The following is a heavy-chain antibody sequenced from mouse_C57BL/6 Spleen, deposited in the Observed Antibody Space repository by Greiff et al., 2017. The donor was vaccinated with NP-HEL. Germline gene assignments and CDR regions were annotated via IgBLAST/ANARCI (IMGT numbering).Heavy chain of an antibody. CDR2: ISYDGSN. D-gene: IGHD2-3*01. Sequence: DVHLVESGPGLVKPSQSLSLTCSVTGYSITSGYYWNWIRQLPGNKLEWMGYISYDGSNNYNPSLKNRISITRDTSKNQFFLKLNSVTTEDTATYYCARDGDGYYVWFAYWGQGTLVTVSA. V-gene: IGHV3-6*01. CDR1: GYSITSGYY. J-gene: IGHJ3*01. CDR3: ARDGDGYYVWFAY.